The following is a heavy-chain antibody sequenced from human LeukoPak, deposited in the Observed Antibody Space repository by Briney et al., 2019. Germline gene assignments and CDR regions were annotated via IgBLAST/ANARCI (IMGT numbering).Heavy chain of an antibody. CDR1: GGSFSGYY. Sequence: PSETLSLTCAVYGGSFSGYYWSWIRQPPGKGLEWIGEINHSGSTNYNPSLKSRVTISVDTSKNQFSLKLGSVTAADTAVYYCARDPYSGSYGNYYYYFMDVWGKGTTVTISS. CDR2: INHSGST. J-gene: IGHJ6*03. D-gene: IGHD1-26*01. CDR3: ARDPYSGSYGNYYYYFMDV. V-gene: IGHV4-34*01.